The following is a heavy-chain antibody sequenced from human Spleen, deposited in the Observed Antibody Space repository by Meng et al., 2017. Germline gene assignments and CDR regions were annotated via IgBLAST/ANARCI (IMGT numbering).Heavy chain of an antibody. CDR1: GFTFDDYA. CDR2: ISWDGGST. J-gene: IGHJ4*02. Sequence: GGSLRLSCAASGFTFDDYAMHWVRQAPGKGLEWVSLISWDGGSTYYADSVKGRFTISRDNSKNSLYLQMNSLRAEDTALYYCAKEGGIAVAGEPGREPFDYWGQGTLVTVSS. V-gene: IGHV3-43D*03. D-gene: IGHD6-19*01. CDR3: AKEGGIAVAGEPGREPFDY.